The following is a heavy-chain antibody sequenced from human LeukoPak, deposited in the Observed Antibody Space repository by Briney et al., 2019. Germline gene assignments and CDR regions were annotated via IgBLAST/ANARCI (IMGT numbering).Heavy chain of an antibody. CDR3: ASTAYYYDSIGYLYY. D-gene: IGHD3-22*01. CDR1: GGSISSGSYY. J-gene: IGHJ4*02. Sequence: PSETLSLTCTVSGGSISSGSYYWSWIRQPAGKGLEWIGRIYTSGSTNYNPSLKSRVTISVDTSKNQFSLKLSSLTAADTAVYYCASTAYYYDSIGYLYYWGQGTLVTVSS. CDR2: IYTSGST. V-gene: IGHV4-61*02.